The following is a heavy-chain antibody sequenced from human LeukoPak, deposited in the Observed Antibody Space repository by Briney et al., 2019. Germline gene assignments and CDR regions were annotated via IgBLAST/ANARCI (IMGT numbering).Heavy chain of an antibody. Sequence: PSETLSLTCTVSGGSISSYYWRWIRQPPGKGLEWIGYIYYSGSTNYNPSLKSRVTISVDTSKNQFSLKLSSVTAADTAVYYCARGWEEEAFDIWGQGTMVTVSS. V-gene: IGHV4-59*01. D-gene: IGHD1-26*01. CDR1: GGSISSYY. J-gene: IGHJ3*02. CDR3: ARGWEEEAFDI. CDR2: IYYSGST.